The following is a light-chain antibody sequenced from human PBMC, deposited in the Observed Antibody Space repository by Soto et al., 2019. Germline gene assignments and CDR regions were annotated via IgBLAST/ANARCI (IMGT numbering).Light chain of an antibody. CDR1: SSDVGNYNY. CDR2: DVN. Sequence: QSVLTQPASVSGSPGQSITISCTGTSSDVGNYNYVSWYQQHPGRVPKLMIYDVNNRPSGVSNRFSGSKSGNTASLTISGHQAEDESDYYCTSYTTSSTLVFGTGTKLTVL. CDR3: TSYTTSSTLV. J-gene: IGLJ1*01. V-gene: IGLV2-14*01.